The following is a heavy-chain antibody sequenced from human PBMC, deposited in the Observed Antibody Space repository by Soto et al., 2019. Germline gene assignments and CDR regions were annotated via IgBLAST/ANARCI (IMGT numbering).Heavy chain of an antibody. CDR1: GGSISSYY. V-gene: IGHV4-59*01. D-gene: IGHD6-13*01. Sequence: SENLSLTCTVSGGSISSYYWSWIRQPPGKGLEWIGYIYYSGSTNYNPSLKSRVTISVDTSKNQFSLKLGSVTAADTAVYYCARLAAAGNWFDPWGQGTLVTVSS. J-gene: IGHJ5*02. CDR2: IYYSGST. CDR3: ARLAAAGNWFDP.